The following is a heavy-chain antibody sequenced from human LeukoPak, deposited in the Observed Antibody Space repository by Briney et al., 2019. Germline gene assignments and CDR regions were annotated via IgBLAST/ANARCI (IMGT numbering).Heavy chain of an antibody. D-gene: IGHD3/OR15-3a*01. V-gene: IGHV4-39*01. J-gene: IGHJ5*02. CDR1: GGSISSSSYY. CDR2: IYYSGST. Sequence: PSETLSLTCTVSGGSISSSSYYWGWIRQPPGKGLEWIGSIYYSGSTYYNPSLKSRVTISVDTSKNQFSLKLSSVTAADTAVYYCARHVRSPVGHNWFDPWGQGTLVTVSS. CDR3: ARHVRSPVGHNWFDP.